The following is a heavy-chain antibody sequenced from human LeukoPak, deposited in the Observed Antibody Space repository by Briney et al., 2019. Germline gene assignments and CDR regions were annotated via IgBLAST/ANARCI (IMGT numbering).Heavy chain of an antibody. CDR3: AKSSSGPSY. J-gene: IGHJ4*02. V-gene: IGHV3-23*01. CDR1: RFTFSSYA. CDR2: ISGSGGST. D-gene: IGHD3-22*01. Sequence: GGSLRLSCAASRFTFSSYAMSWVRQAPGKGLEWVSGISGSGGSTDYADSVKGRFTISRDNSKNTLYLQMNSLRAEDTAVYYCAKSSSGPSYWGQGTLVTVSS.